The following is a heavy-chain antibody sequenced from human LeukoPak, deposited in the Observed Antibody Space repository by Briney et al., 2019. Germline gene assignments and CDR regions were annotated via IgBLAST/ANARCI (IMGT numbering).Heavy chain of an antibody. CDR3: AHTDYDYVI. J-gene: IGHJ3*02. CDR1: GLSLSTSGVG. D-gene: IGHD3-16*01. V-gene: IGHV2-5*02. CDR2: IYWDDDK. Sequence: SGPTLVNPAQTLTLTCTFSGLSLSTSGVGVGWIRQPPGKALEWLALIYWDDDKRYSPSLKSRLTIAKDTSKNQVVLAMTNMDPVDTATYYCAHTDYDYVIWGQGTMVTVSS.